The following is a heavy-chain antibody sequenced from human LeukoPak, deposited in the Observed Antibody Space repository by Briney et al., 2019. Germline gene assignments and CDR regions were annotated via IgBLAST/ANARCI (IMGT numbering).Heavy chain of an antibody. CDR1: GFSFSSYE. D-gene: IGHD3-22*01. V-gene: IGHV4-4*02. Sequence: GSLRLSCAASGFSFSSYEMNWVRQPPGKGLEWIGEIYHSRSTNYNPSLRSRVTISVDKSKNQFSLKLSSVTAADTAVYYCARSTGDYYDSMENAFDIWGQGTKVTVSS. CDR3: ARSTGDYYDSMENAFDI. CDR2: IYHSRST. J-gene: IGHJ3*02.